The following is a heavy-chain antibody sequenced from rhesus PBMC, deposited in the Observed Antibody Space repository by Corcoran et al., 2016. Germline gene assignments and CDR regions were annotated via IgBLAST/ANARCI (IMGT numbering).Heavy chain of an antibody. CDR3: AKGILPMFGLYYGLDS. CDR1: GYIFTSYW. Sequence: EVQLMQSGAEVKRPGESLKISCKTSGYIFTSYWINWVRQMPGKGLEWMGAIDPSDLETRYSPSFQGQVTISADKSISTTYLQWSSLKASDSATYYCAKGILPMFGLYYGLDSWGQGVVVTVSS. V-gene: IGHV5-2*01. D-gene: IGHD3-3*01. J-gene: IGHJ6*01. CDR2: IDPSDLET.